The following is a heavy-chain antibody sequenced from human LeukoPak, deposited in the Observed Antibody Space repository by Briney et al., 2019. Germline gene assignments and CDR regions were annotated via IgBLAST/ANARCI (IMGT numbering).Heavy chain of an antibody. D-gene: IGHD3-10*01. CDR2: ISSSSSYI. V-gene: IGHV3-21*01. CDR3: ARDWRLHYGSGSYFH. CDR1: GFTFSSYS. Sequence: AGSLRLSCAASGFTFSSYSKNWVRQAPGKGLEWFSSISSSSSYIYYADSVKGRFTISRDNAKNSLYLQMNSLRAEDTAVYYCARDWRLHYGSGSYFHWGQGTLVTVSS. J-gene: IGHJ4*02.